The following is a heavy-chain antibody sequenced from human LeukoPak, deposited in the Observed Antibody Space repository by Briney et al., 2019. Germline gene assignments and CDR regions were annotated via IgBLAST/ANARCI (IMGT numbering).Heavy chain of an antibody. J-gene: IGHJ4*02. CDR2: MSPNSGNT. CDR1: GYTFTSYD. V-gene: IGHV1-8*01. Sequence: GASVKVSCKASGYTFTSYDINWVRQATGQGLEWMGWMSPNSGNTGYAQKFQGRVTMTTDTSTSTAYMELRSLRSDDTAVYYCARVRINCSGGSCYSCDYWGQGTLVTVSS. D-gene: IGHD2-15*01. CDR3: ARVRINCSGGSCYSCDY.